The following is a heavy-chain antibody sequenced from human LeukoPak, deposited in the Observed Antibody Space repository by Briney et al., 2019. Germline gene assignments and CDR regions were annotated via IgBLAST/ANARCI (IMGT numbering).Heavy chain of an antibody. Sequence: SETLSLTCAVSGDSISNSYWSWIRQPPGKGLEWIGNIYYSGYTNYNPSLKSRVTISVDTSKNQFSLKLSSVTAADTAVYYCARGNSDGYADYWGQGTLVTVSS. CDR3: ARGNSDGYADY. V-gene: IGHV4-59*01. CDR2: IYYSGYT. D-gene: IGHD5-24*01. CDR1: GDSISNSY. J-gene: IGHJ4*02.